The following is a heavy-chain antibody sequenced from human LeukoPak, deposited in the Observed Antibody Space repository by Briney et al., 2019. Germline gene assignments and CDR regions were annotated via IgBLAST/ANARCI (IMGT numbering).Heavy chain of an antibody. Sequence: GGSLRLSCAASGFTFSSYAMHWVRQAPGKGLEWLTFIRLDGSKIQYADSVKGRFTISRDNSKNTLDLQMNSLRPEDTAVYYCATGVVGTTPRYWGQGTLVTVSS. CDR3: ATGVVGTTPRY. CDR2: IRLDGSKI. J-gene: IGHJ4*02. CDR1: GFTFSSYA. D-gene: IGHD1-26*01. V-gene: IGHV3-30*02.